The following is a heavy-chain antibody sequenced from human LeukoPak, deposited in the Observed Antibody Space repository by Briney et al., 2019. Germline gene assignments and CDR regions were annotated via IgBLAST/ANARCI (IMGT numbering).Heavy chain of an antibody. D-gene: IGHD4-23*01. J-gene: IGHJ4*02. CDR3: TTGYGGK. Sequence: GGSLRLSCAASGFTFSYAWMSWVRQAPGKGLEWVGLIKSKSDGGTTDYAAPVKGRFTVSRDDSKNTLYLQMNSLNAGDTAVYYCTTGYGGKWGQGTLVTVSS. V-gene: IGHV3-15*01. CDR2: IKSKSDGGTT. CDR1: GFTFSYAW.